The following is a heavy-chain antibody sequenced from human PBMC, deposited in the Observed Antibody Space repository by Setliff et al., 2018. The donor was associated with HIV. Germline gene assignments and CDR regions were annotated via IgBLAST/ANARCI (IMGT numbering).Heavy chain of an antibody. Sequence: SETLSLTCTVSGDSISSYYWTWIRQPPGKGLDWLGNIYYSGSTNFNPSLKGRVTISLDSSKNQSSLKLNSVTAADTAIYYCARGNPDYDILTGFWSHSFDYWGRGTLVTVSS. CDR1: GDSISSYY. CDR3: ARGNPDYDILTGFWSHSFDY. D-gene: IGHD3-9*01. J-gene: IGHJ4*02. CDR2: IYYSGST. V-gene: IGHV4-59*01.